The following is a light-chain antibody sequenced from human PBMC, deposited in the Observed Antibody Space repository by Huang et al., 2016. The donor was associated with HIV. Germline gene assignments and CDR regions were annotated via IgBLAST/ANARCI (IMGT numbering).Light chain of an antibody. CDR2: DAS. CDR1: QRVSSS. J-gene: IGKJ1*01. CDR3: QQRSHWLWT. Sequence: DIVLTQSPATLSLSPGEGATLSCRSSQRVSSSVAWYQQKPGQAPRRLIQDASKRATGIPARFSGSGSGADFTLTISSLEPEDFAVYYCQQRSHWLWTFGQGTKVETK. V-gene: IGKV3-11*01.